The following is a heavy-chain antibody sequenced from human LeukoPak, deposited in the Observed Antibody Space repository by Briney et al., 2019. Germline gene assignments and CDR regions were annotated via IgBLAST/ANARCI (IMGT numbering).Heavy chain of an antibody. CDR3: AKDMYDSSGYYYDYYYYGMDL. J-gene: IGHJ6*02. CDR2: ISGDGGST. V-gene: IGHV3-43*02. CDR1: GFTFGDYA. Sequence: GGSLRLSCAASGFTFGDYAMHWVRQAPGKGLEWVSLISGDGGSTYYADSVKGRFTISRDNSRNSLYLQMNSLRTEDTALYYCAKDMYDSSGYYYDYYYYGMDLWGQGPTVSVSS. D-gene: IGHD3-22*01.